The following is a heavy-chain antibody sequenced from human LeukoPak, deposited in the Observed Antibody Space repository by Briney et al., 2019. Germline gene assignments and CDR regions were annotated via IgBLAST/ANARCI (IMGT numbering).Heavy chain of an antibody. CDR2: ISGSGGST. D-gene: IGHD4-17*01. V-gene: IGHV3-23*01. J-gene: IGHJ4*02. CDR3: AKELIPRVPRPYGDYGPFDY. Sequence: GGSLRLSCAASGFTFSSYAMSWVRQAPGKGLEWVSAISGSGGSTYYADSVKGRFTISRDNSKNTLYLQMNSLRAEDTAVYYCAKELIPRVPRPYGDYGPFDYWGQGNLVTVSS. CDR1: GFTFSSYA.